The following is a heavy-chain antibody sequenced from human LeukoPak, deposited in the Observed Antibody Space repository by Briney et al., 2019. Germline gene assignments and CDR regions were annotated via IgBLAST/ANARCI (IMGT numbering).Heavy chain of an antibody. CDR1: GFTFWRYS. V-gene: IGHV3-21*01. D-gene: IGHD2-15*01. CDR3: ARALAAYCDY. CDR2: ISSTSTFI. Sequence: GGSLRLSCVASGFTFWRYSVNWVRQAPGKGLEWVASISSTSTFIYSADSVKGRFTISRDNAKNTLYLQMNSLRAEDTAVYYCARALAAYCDYCGQGTLVTVSS. J-gene: IGHJ4*02.